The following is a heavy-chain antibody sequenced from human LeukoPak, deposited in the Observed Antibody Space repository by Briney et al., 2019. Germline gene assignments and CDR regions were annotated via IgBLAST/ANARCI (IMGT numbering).Heavy chain of an antibody. CDR2: ISWNSGSI. CDR3: ARGGRGAFDI. J-gene: IGHJ3*02. V-gene: IGHV3-9*01. Sequence: GGSLRLSCAASGFTFDDYAMHWVRQAPGKGLEWVSGISWNSGSIGYADSVKGRFTISRDNAKNSLYPQMNSLRAEDTAVYYCARGGRGAFDIWGQGTMVTVSS. D-gene: IGHD3-10*01. CDR1: GFTFDDYA.